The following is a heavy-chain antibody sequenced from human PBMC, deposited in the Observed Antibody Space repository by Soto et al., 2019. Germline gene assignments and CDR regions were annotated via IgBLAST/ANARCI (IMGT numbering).Heavy chain of an antibody. D-gene: IGHD3-22*01. J-gene: IGHJ1*01. Sequence: QVQLVQSGAEVKKPGSSVKVSCKASGGTFSNYALDWVRQAPGQGLEWMGGIIPIFGTVRHAQNFQGRVTITADESTATAYMELSSLRYEDTAMYYCATGGERDYYDHGGWRWGQGTLGTVSS. V-gene: IGHV1-69*12. CDR3: ATGGERDYYDHGGWR. CDR1: GGTFSNYA. CDR2: IIPIFGTV.